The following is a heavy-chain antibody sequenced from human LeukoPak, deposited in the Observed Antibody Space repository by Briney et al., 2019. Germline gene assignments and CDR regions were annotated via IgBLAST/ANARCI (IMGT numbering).Heavy chain of an antibody. CDR1: GYTFTSYY. V-gene: IGHV1-46*01. Sequence: ASVKVSCKASGYTFTSYYMHWVRQAPGQGLEWMGIINPSGGSTSYAQKFQGRVTMTRDMSTSTVYMELSSLRSEDTAVYYCARGLVVVVAATGWFDPWGQGTLVTVSS. CDR2: INPSGGST. CDR3: ARGLVVVVAATGWFDP. D-gene: IGHD2-15*01. J-gene: IGHJ5*02.